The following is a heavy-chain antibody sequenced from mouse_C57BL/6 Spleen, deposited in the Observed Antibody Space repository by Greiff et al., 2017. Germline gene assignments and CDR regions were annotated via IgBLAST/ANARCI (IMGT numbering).Heavy chain of an antibody. J-gene: IGHJ2*01. CDR3: ARERYSNYVSSY. CDR1: GYSITSGYY. V-gene: IGHV3-6*01. Sequence: DVKLQESGPGLVKPSQSLSLTCSVTGYSITSGYYWNWIRQFPGNKLEWMGYISYDGSNNYNPSLKNRISITRDTSKNQFFLKLNSVTTEDTATYYCARERYSNYVSSYWGQGTTLTVSS. CDR2: ISYDGSN. D-gene: IGHD2-5*01.